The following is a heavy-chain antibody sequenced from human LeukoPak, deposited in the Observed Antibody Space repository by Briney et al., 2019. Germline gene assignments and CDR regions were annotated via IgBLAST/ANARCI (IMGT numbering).Heavy chain of an antibody. Sequence: PSETLSLTCTVSGGSISSGDYYWSWIRQPPGKGLEWIGYIYYSGSTYYNPSLKSRVTISVDTSKNQFSMKLSSVTAADTAVYYCARDSSGPGVDYWGQGTLVTVSS. D-gene: IGHD3-22*01. CDR2: IYYSGST. V-gene: IGHV4-30-4*08. CDR3: ARDSSGPGVDY. J-gene: IGHJ4*02. CDR1: GGSISSGDYY.